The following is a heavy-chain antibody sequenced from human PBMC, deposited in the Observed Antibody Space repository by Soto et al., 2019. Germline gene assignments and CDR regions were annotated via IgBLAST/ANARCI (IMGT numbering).Heavy chain of an antibody. J-gene: IGHJ4*02. CDR2: IDQDGTEK. Sequence: EVQLVESGGGLVQPGGSLRLSCAVSGITFSPYWMNWVRQTPGKGLEWVAIIDQDGTEKIYVDSVKGRFTISRDDAKNSLYLQMNSLRVEAPAVYYCVGGGGWLPDYWGQGTLVTVSS. V-gene: IGHV3-7*05. CDR1: GITFSPYW. D-gene: IGHD6-19*01. CDR3: VGGGGWLPDY.